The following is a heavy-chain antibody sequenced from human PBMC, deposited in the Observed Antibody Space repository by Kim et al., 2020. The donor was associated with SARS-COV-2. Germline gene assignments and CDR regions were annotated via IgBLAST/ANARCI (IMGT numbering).Heavy chain of an antibody. CDR2: IYYSGST. D-gene: IGHD4-4*01. CDR3: ATGDGYSMLVFDP. J-gene: IGHJ5*02. Sequence: SETLSLTCTVSGGSISSSSYYWGWIRQPPGKGLEWIGSIYYSGSTYYNPSLKSRVTISVDTSKNQFSLKLSSVTAADTAVYYCATGDGYSMLVFDPWGQGTLVTVSS. V-gene: IGHV4-39*01. CDR1: GGSISSSSYY.